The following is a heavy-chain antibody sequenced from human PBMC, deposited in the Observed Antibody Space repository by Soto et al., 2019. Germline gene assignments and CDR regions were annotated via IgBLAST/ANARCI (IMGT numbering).Heavy chain of an antibody. Sequence: SETLSLTCTVSGGSISSYYWSWIRQPPGKGLEWIGYIYYSGSTNSNPSLKSRVTISVDTSKNQFSLKLSSVTAADTAVYYCARHPPHYDILTNDWYFDLWGRGTLVTVS. CDR1: GGSISSYY. CDR3: ARHPPHYDILTNDWYFDL. CDR2: IYYSGST. J-gene: IGHJ2*01. D-gene: IGHD3-9*01. V-gene: IGHV4-59*08.